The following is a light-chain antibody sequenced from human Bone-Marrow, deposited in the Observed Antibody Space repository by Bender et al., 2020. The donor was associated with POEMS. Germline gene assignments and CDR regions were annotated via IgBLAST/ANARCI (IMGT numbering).Light chain of an antibody. Sequence: SYVLTQPPSVSVAPGKTASITCGGKNIGSKSVHWYQQKLGQAPVLVVYDDNDRPSGIPERLSGSKSGNTASLTISGLQAEDEGDYYCCSYAGDPYVFGTGTKVTVL. CDR2: DDN. CDR3: CSYAGDPYV. CDR1: NIGSKS. V-gene: IGLV3-21*03. J-gene: IGLJ1*01.